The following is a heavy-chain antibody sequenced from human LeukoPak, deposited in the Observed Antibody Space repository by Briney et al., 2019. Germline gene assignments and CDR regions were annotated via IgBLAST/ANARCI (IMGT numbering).Heavy chain of an antibody. CDR3: ASGLGYCSSTSCPAVDY. D-gene: IGHD2-2*01. CDR2: IIPIFGTA. Sequence: ASVKVSCKASGGTFSNYAISWVRQAPGQGLEWMGGIIPIFGTANYAQKFQGRVTITTDESTSTAYMELSSLRSEDTAVYYCASGLGYCSSTSCPAVDYWGQGTLVTVSS. V-gene: IGHV1-69*05. CDR1: GGTFSNYA. J-gene: IGHJ4*02.